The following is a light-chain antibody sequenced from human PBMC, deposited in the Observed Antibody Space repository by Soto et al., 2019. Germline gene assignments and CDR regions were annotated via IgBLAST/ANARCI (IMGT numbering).Light chain of an antibody. J-gene: IGKJ1*01. V-gene: IGKV1-12*01. Sequence: DIQMTQSPSSVSASVRDRVTITCRASQGIGFWLAWYQQKPGKAPKLLIYAASSLQSGVPSRFRGSGSGTNFTLTISSLQPEDFATYYCQQAESFPRTFGQGTKVEIK. CDR3: QQAESFPRT. CDR2: AAS. CDR1: QGIGFW.